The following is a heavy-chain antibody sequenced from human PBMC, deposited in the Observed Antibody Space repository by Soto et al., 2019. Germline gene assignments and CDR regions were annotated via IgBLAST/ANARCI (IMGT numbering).Heavy chain of an antibody. J-gene: IGHJ3*02. CDR3: ARPGAGSGVYPI. CDR1: GFTFSRYS. D-gene: IGHD3-10*01. CDR2: ISDSSTTI. Sequence: EVQLVESGGGLVQPGGSLRLSCAASGFTFSRYSMNWVRQAPGKGLEWVSYISDSSTTIYYADSVKGRFTISRDNAKNSLYLQMNTLRDEDTAVYYCARPGAGSGVYPIWGQGTMVTVSS. V-gene: IGHV3-48*02.